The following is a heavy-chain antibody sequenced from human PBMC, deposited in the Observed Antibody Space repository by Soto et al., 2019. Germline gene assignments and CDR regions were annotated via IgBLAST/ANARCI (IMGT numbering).Heavy chain of an antibody. CDR3: AQSSSSCAFSLDS. V-gene: IGHV3-23*01. CDR1: GFTFSSYA. D-gene: IGHD6-13*01. Sequence: EVQLLESGGGLVQPGGSLRLSCAASGFTFSSYAMSWVRQAPGKGLEWVSAISGSGGSTYYADSVKGRFAISRDNSKNTLYLQRNSLRAEDTAAYYWAQSSSSCAFSLDSWSRGTLVAV. J-gene: IGHJ4*02. CDR2: ISGSGGST.